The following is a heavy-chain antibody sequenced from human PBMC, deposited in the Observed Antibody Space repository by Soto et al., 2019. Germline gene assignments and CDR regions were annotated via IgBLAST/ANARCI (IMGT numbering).Heavy chain of an antibody. V-gene: IGHV4-59*01. D-gene: IGHD3-22*01. CDR1: GGSISSYY. CDR2: IYYSGST. J-gene: IGHJ4*02. CDR3: ARVEVHYYDSSGYYPDYFDY. Sequence: SETLSLTCTVSGGSISSYYWSWIRQPPGKKLDWIGYIYYSGSTNYNPSLKSRVTISVDTSKNQFSLKLSSVSTADTAVYFCARVEVHYYDSSGYYPDYFDYWGQGTLVTVSS.